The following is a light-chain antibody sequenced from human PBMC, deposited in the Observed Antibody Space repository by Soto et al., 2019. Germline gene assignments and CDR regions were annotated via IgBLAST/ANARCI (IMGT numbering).Light chain of an antibody. CDR3: CSYAGSYYV. J-gene: IGLJ1*01. Sequence: QSVLTQPRSVSGSPGQSVTISCTGTSSDVGGYNYVSWYQQHPGKAPKLMIXXVXKRXXXXXXXFSGSKSGNTASLTISGXXXXXXXXYYCCSYAGSYYVFGTGTKVTVL. V-gene: IGLV2-11*01. CDR1: SSDVGGYNY. CDR2: XVX.